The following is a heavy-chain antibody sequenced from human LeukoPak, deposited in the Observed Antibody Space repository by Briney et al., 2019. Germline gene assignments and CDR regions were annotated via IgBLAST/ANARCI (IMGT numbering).Heavy chain of an antibody. CDR1: GGTFSSYA. J-gene: IGHJ4*02. CDR3: ARDADYYDSSGYYSPSYYFDY. Sequence: ASVTVSCKASGGTFSSYAISWVRQAPGQGLEWMGGIIPIFGTANYAQKFQGRVTITADESTSTAYMELSSLRSEDTAVYYCARDADYYDSSGYYSPSYYFDYWGQGTLVTVSS. V-gene: IGHV1-69*13. D-gene: IGHD3-22*01. CDR2: IIPIFGTA.